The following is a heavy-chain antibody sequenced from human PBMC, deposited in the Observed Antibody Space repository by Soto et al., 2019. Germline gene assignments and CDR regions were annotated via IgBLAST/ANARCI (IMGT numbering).Heavy chain of an antibody. CDR2: ISYEGSNR. CDR3: AKDYGDYNFNYGMDV. D-gene: IGHD4-17*01. V-gene: IGHV3-30*18. CDR1: GFRFSAYA. J-gene: IGHJ6*02. Sequence: VGSLRLSCAASGFRFSAYAMHWVRQAPGKGLEWVAVISYEGSNRFYADSVKGRFTVSRDNSKNMVYLQMNSLRGEDTAVFYCAKDYGDYNFNYGMDVWGQGTTVTVSS.